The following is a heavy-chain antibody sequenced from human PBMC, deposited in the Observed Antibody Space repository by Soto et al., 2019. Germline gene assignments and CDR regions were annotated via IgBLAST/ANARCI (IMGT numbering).Heavy chain of an antibody. V-gene: IGHV4-59*01. CDR2: IYYSGST. CDR3: ARTYGRNFDY. CDR1: GGSISSYY. J-gene: IGHJ4*02. D-gene: IGHD3-10*01. Sequence: QVQLQASGPGLVKPSETLSLTCTVSGGSISSYYWSWIRQPPGKGLEWIGYIYYSGSTNYNPSLKSRVTISVDTSKNQFSLKLSSGTAADTALYYCARTYGRNFDYWGQGTLVTVSS.